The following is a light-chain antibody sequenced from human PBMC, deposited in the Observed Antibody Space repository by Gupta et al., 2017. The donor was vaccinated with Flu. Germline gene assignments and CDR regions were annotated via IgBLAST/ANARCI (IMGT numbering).Light chain of an antibody. V-gene: IGKV3-20*01. CDR1: QSVSSNY. CDR2: GAS. Sequence: GNLSLSPGETATLSCRASQSVSSNYLAWYQQKPGQAPRLLSYGASIRATGIPDRFSGSGSGTDFTLTINRLAPEDFAVYYCHQYGTSPQTFGLGTRVDIK. CDR3: HQYGTSPQT. J-gene: IGKJ1*01.